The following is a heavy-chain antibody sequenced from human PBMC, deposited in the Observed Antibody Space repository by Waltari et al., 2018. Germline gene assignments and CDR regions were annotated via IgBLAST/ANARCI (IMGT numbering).Heavy chain of an antibody. Sequence: QVQLVQSGAEVKKPGASVKVSCKASGYTFTSYDIHWVRQATGQGLEWMGWMNPNSGNTGYAQKFQGRVTMTRNTSISTAYMELSSLRSEDTAVYYCARVAYCGGDCYTYYYYYMDVWGKGTTVTVSS. V-gene: IGHV1-8*01. CDR1: GYTFTSYD. CDR2: MNPNSGNT. CDR3: ARVAYCGGDCYTYYYYYMDV. D-gene: IGHD2-21*01. J-gene: IGHJ6*03.